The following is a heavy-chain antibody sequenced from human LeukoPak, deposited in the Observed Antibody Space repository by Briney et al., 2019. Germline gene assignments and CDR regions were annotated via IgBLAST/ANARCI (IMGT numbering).Heavy chain of an antibody. CDR3: ARGRDKLGYCSSTSCYRQYNWFDP. CDR2: INHSGST. Sequence: PETLSLTCAVYGGSFSGYYWSWIRQPPGKGLEWIGEINHSGSTNYNPSLKSRVTISVDTSKNQFSLKLSSVTAADTAVYYCARGRDKLGYCSSTSCYRQYNWFDPWGQGTPVTVSS. J-gene: IGHJ5*02. V-gene: IGHV4-34*01. D-gene: IGHD2-2*02. CDR1: GGSFSGYY.